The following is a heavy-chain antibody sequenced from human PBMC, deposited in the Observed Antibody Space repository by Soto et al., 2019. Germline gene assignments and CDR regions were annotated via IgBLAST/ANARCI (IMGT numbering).Heavy chain of an antibody. Sequence: LRLSCSASGFTFSSYSMNWVRQAPGKGLEWVSSISSSSSYIYYADSVKGRFTISRDNAKNSLYLQMNSLRAEDTAVYYCAREYVVVVAATPYYYYGVDVWGQGTTVTVS. CDR2: ISSSSSYI. D-gene: IGHD2-15*01. V-gene: IGHV3-21*01. CDR1: GFTFSSYS. CDR3: AREYVVVVAATPYYYYGVDV. J-gene: IGHJ6*02.